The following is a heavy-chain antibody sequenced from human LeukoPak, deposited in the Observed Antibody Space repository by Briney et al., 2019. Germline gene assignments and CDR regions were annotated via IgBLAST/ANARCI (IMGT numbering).Heavy chain of an antibody. V-gene: IGHV3-21*01. J-gene: IGHJ4*02. CDR3: ARERL. CDR2: ISSSSSYI. Sequence: GGSLRLSCAASGFAVSDNYMSWVRQAPGKGLEWVSSISSSSSYIYYADSVKGRFTISRDNAKNSLYLQMNSLRAEDTAVYYCARERLWGQGTLVTVSS. CDR1: GFAVSDNY.